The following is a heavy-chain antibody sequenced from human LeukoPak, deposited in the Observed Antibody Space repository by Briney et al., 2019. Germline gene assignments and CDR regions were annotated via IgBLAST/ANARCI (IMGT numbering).Heavy chain of an antibody. V-gene: IGHV3-15*01. CDR2: IKSKSVGETT. CDR3: TTHSGNDLRS. D-gene: IGHD5-12*01. Sequence: GGSLRLSCAASGFTFSSYGMHWVRQAPGKGLEWVGRIKSKSVGETTDYAAPVKGRFTISRDDSENTLYLQMNSLKTEDTAVYYCTTHSGNDLRSWGQGTLVTVSS. J-gene: IGHJ5*02. CDR1: GFTFSSYG.